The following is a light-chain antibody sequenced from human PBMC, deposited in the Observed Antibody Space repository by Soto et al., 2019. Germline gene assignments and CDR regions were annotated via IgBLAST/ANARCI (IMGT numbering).Light chain of an antibody. V-gene: IGKV3-20*01. J-gene: IGKJ2*01. CDR1: QTISSRY. Sequence: PGERATLSCRASQTISSRYLTWYQQKSGQVPRLLIYGASSRETGIPDRFSGSGSGTDFILNISRLEPEDFAVYYCQQYGESLYTFGQGTRLEIK. CDR3: QQYGESLYT. CDR2: GAS.